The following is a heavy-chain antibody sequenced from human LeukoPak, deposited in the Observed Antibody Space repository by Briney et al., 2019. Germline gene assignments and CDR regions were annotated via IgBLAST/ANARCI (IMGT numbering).Heavy chain of an antibody. D-gene: IGHD2-15*01. V-gene: IGHV2-5*02. Sequence: SGPTLVDPTQTLTLTCTFSGFSLSTSEVGVGWIRQPPGKALEWLALIYWDDDKRYSPSLKSRPTITKDTSKNQVVLTMTNMDPVDTATYYCAHRLRYCSGGSCYFSWFDPWGQGTLVTVSS. CDR3: AHRLRYCSGGSCYFSWFDP. CDR2: IYWDDDK. J-gene: IGHJ5*02. CDR1: GFSLSTSEVG.